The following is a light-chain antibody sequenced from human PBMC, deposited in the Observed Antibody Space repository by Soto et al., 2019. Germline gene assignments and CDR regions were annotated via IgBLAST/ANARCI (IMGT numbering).Light chain of an antibody. CDR3: QHFVNSLTWT. Sequence: EIVLTQSPGTLSLSPGERATLSCRASQSVSSTYLIWYQQKPGQAPRLLIYGASSRATGVPDRFSGGGSGTDFTLTISRLEPEYFAVYYCQHFVNSLTWTFGQGTKGEIK. J-gene: IGKJ1*01. CDR2: GAS. CDR1: QSVSSTY. V-gene: IGKV3-20*01.